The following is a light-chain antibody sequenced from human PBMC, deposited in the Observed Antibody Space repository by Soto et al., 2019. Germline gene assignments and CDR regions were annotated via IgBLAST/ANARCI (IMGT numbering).Light chain of an antibody. CDR3: QQYGSSGT. CDR2: ATS. CDR1: QTVSSSF. J-gene: IGKJ1*01. V-gene: IGKV3-20*01. Sequence: EIVLTQSPGTLSLSPGERATLSCRASQTVSSSFLGWYQQRPGQAPRLLMFATSKTAPGIPDRFSGSGSGTDFTLTISRLEPEDFAVYYCQQYGSSGTFGQGTKVDIK.